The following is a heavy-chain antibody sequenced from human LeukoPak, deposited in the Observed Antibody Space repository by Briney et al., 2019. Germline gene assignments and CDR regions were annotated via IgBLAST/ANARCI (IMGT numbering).Heavy chain of an antibody. CDR1: GYTFTSYD. CDR2: INPNSGGT. Sequence: GASVKVSCKASGYTFTSYDINWVRQAPGQGLEWMGWINPNSGGTNYAQKFQGRVTMTRDTSISIAYMELSRLRSDDTAVYYCASLTLGNMYYYDSSGYPREGVDYFDYWGQGTLVTVSS. CDR3: ASLTLGNMYYYDSSGYPREGVDYFDY. J-gene: IGHJ4*02. V-gene: IGHV1-2*02. D-gene: IGHD3-22*01.